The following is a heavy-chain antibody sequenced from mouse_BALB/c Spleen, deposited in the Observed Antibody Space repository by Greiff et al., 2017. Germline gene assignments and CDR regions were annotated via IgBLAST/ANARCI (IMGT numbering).Heavy chain of an antibody. D-gene: IGHD1-1*01. CDR1: GFTFSSFG. CDR3: ARHYGSSYWYFDV. Sequence: EVQLVESGGGLVQPGGSRKLSCAASGFTFSSFGMHWVRQAPEKGLEWVAYISSGSSTIYYADTVKGRFTISRDNPKNTLFLQMTSLRSEDTAMYYCARHYGSSYWYFDVWGAGTTVTVSS. V-gene: IGHV5-17*02. CDR2: ISSGSSTI. J-gene: IGHJ1*01.